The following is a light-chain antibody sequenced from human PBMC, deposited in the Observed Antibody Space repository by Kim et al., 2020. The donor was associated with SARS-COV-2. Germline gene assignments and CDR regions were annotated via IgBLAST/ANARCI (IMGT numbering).Light chain of an antibody. J-gene: IGKJ2*01. CDR3: QEYHSAPYT. CDR1: QGIANY. Sequence: GDRVTLTCRASQGIANYLAWYQQKPGKVPKLLIYAASTLQSGVPSRFSGSGSGTDFTLTISSLQPEDVATYYCQEYHSAPYTFGRENNLEI. CDR2: AAS. V-gene: IGKV1-27*01.